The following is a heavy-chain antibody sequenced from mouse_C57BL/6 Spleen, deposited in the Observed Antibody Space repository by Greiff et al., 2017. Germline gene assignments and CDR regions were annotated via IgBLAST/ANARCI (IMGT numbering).Heavy chain of an antibody. CDR1: GFTFSSYC. J-gene: IGHJ2*01. Sequence: EVQLVESGGDLVKPGGSLKLSCAASGFTFSSYCMSWVRQTPDKRLEWVATISSGGSYTYYPDSVKGRFTISRDNAKNTLYLQMRSLKSEDTALYYCASASGSPEGYFGCWGQGATLTVST. CDR3: ASASGSPEGYFGC. D-gene: IGHD1-3*01. CDR2: ISSGGSYT. V-gene: IGHV5-6*01.